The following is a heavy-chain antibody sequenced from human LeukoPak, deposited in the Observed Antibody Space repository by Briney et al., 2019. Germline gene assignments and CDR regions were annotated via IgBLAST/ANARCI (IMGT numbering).Heavy chain of an antibody. CDR2: IYTSGST. V-gene: IGHV4-61*02. J-gene: IGHJ5*02. D-gene: IGHD6-19*01. CDR3: AREEQFYPGGGNWFDP. Sequence: SETLSLTCTVSGGSISSGSYYWSWIRQPAGKGLEWIGRIYTSGSTNYNPSLKSRVTISVDTSKNQFSLKLSSVTAADTAVYYRAREEQFYPGGGNWFDPWGQGTLVTVSS. CDR1: GGSISSGSYY.